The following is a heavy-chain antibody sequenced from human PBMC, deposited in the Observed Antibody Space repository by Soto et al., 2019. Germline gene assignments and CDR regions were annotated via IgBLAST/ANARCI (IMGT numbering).Heavy chain of an antibody. J-gene: IGHJ4*02. CDR3: ARATESSGWRDYLGLVDY. CDR2: ISYDGSNK. V-gene: IGHV3-30-3*01. Sequence: GSLRLSCAASRFTFSSYAMQWVLQAPGRGLEWVAVISYDGSNKYYADSVKGRFTISRDNSKNTLYLQMNSLRAEDTAVYYCARATESSGWRDYLGLVDYWGQGTLVTVSS. CDR1: RFTFSSYA. D-gene: IGHD6-19*01.